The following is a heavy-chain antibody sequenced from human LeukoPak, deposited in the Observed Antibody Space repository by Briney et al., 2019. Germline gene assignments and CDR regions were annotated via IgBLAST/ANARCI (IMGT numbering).Heavy chain of an antibody. J-gene: IGHJ3*02. D-gene: IGHD3-22*01. Sequence: ASVKVSCKASGYTFTGYYMHWVRQAPGQGLEWMGWINPNSGGTNYAQKLQGRVTMTRDTSISTAYMELSRLRSDDTAVYYCARDYYDSSGPEDAFDIWGQGTMVTVSS. CDR3: ARDYYDSSGPEDAFDI. CDR1: GYTFTGYY. V-gene: IGHV1-2*02. CDR2: INPNSGGT.